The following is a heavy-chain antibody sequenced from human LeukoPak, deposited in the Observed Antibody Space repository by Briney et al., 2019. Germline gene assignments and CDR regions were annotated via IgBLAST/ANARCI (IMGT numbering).Heavy chain of an antibody. CDR2: ISSSSSYI. CDR3: ARDRGPYYDSSIRGDY. J-gene: IGHJ4*02. Sequence: GGSLRLSCAASGFTFSSYSMNWVRQAPGKGLEWVSSISSSSSYIYYADSVKGRFTISRDNAKNSLYLQMNSLRAEDTAVYYCARDRGPYYDSSIRGDYWGQGTLVTVSS. CDR1: GFTFSSYS. D-gene: IGHD3-22*01. V-gene: IGHV3-21*01.